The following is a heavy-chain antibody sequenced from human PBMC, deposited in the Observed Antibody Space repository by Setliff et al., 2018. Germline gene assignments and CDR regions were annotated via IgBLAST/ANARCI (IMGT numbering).Heavy chain of an antibody. Sequence: GGSLRLSCAVSGLTVSSFSMHWVRQAPVKGLDWVATLSDDGSNEFYADSVKGRFTIFRDNSKNTLSLQMNGLRAEDTAVYYCARCSSWHGHYPHFNYWGQGTLVTVSS. CDR2: LSDDGSNE. CDR3: ARCSSWHGHYPHFNY. V-gene: IGHV3-30*03. J-gene: IGHJ4*02. CDR1: GLTVSSFS. D-gene: IGHD6-13*01.